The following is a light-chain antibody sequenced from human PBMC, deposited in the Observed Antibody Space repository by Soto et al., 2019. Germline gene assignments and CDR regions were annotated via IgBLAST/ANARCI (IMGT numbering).Light chain of an antibody. J-gene: IGLJ2*01. V-gene: IGLV2-14*01. Sequence: QSALTQPASVSGSPGQSITISCTGTSSDVGGYNYVSWYQQHPGKAPNLMIYEVSNRPSGVSNRFSGSKSGNTASLTISGLQAEDEADYYCSSYTRSSTRVFGGGTKVTVL. CDR2: EVS. CDR3: SSYTRSSTRV. CDR1: SSDVGGYNY.